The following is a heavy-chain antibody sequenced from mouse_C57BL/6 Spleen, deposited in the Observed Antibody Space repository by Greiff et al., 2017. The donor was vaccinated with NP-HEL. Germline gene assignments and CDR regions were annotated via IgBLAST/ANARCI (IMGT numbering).Heavy chain of an antibody. J-gene: IGHJ3*01. Sequence: VQLKESGGGLVKPGGSLKLSCAASGFTFSDYGMHWVRQAPEKGLEWVAYISSGSSTIYYADTVKGRFTISKDNAKNTLFLQMTSLRSEDTAMYYWARRENYYGTQFAYWGQGTLVTVSA. D-gene: IGHD1-1*01. CDR2: ISSGSSTI. CDR3: ARRENYYGTQFAY. V-gene: IGHV5-17*01. CDR1: GFTFSDYG.